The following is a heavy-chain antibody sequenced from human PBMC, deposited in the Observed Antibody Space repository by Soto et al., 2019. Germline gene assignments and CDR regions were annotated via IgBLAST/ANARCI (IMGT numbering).Heavy chain of an antibody. J-gene: IGHJ4*02. CDR1: GGTFSSYA. D-gene: IGHD6-13*01. CDR2: IIPIFGTA. CDR3: ARGRYSSSWYGGLT. Sequence: QVQLVQSGAEVKKPGSSVKVSCKASGGTFSSYAISWVRQAPGQGLEWMGGIIPIFGTANYAQKFQGRVTITADESTSTAYRELSSLRSEDTAVYYCARGRYSSSWYGGLTGGEGTLVTVSS. V-gene: IGHV1-69*12.